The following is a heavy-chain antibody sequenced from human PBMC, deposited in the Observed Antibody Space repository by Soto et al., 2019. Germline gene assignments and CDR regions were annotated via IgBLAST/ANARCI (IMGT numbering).Heavy chain of an antibody. Sequence: ASVKVSCKASGYTFNTYGISWVRQAPGQGLEWMGWISTFNGETRYAQKFQARVTVTTDTSTTTGYMELRSLRSDDTAVYYCARDVGYCSSSTCLIDHWGQGTLVTVSS. V-gene: IGHV1-18*01. CDR1: GYTFNTYG. D-gene: IGHD2-2*01. CDR3: ARDVGYCSSSTCLIDH. CDR2: ISTFNGET. J-gene: IGHJ4*02.